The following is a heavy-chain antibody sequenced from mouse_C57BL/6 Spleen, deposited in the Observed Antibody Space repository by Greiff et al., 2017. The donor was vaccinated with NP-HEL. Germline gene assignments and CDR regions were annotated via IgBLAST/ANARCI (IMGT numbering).Heavy chain of an antibody. CDR1: GYAFSSSW. CDR2: IYPGDGDT. D-gene: IGHD2-3*01. J-gene: IGHJ4*01. V-gene: IGHV1-82*01. Sequence: QVHVKQSGPELVKPGASVKISCKASGYAFSSSWMNWVKQRPGKGLEWIGRIYPGDGDTNYNGKFKGKATLTADKSSSTAYMQLSSLTSEDSAVYFCARKGDDGYYAMDYWGQGTSVTVSS. CDR3: ARKGDDGYYAMDY.